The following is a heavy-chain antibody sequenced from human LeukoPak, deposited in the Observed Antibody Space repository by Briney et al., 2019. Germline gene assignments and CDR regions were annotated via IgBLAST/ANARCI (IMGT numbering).Heavy chain of an antibody. CDR3: ARSTVTTVEGGWFDP. V-gene: IGHV4-31*03. CDR1: GGSISSGGYY. D-gene: IGHD4-17*01. CDR2: IYYSGST. J-gene: IGHJ5*02. Sequence: PSETLSLTCTVSGGSISSGGYYWSWIRQHPGKGLEWIGYIYYSGSTYYNPSLKSRVTISVDTSKNQFSLKLSSVTAADTAVYYCARSTVTTVEGGWFDPWGPGNPGHRLL.